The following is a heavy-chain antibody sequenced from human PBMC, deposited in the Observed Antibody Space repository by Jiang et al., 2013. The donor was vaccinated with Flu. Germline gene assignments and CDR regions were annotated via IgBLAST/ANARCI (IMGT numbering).Heavy chain of an antibody. Sequence: SLKSRVTISVDTSKNQFSLKLSSVTAADTAVYYCARVRVGSARPRHFDYWGQGTLVTVSS. V-gene: IGHV4-39*07. CDR3: ARVRVGSARPRHFDY. D-gene: IGHD6-6*01. J-gene: IGHJ4*02.